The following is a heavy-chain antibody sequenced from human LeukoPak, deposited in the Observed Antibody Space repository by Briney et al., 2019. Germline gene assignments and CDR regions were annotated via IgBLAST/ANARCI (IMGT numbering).Heavy chain of an antibody. Sequence: GESLKISCKGSGYSFTTYWIGWVRQMPGKGLEWMGMIYPGDSDTRYSPSFQGQVTISADKSISTAYLQWSSLKASDTAMYYCARPRGDSSGYYSSPFDYWGQGTLVPVSS. V-gene: IGHV5-51*01. J-gene: IGHJ4*02. CDR1: GYSFTTYW. CDR3: ARPRGDSSGYYSSPFDY. D-gene: IGHD3-22*01. CDR2: IYPGDSDT.